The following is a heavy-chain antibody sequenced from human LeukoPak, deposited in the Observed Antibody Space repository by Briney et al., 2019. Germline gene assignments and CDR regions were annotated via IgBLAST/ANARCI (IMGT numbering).Heavy chain of an antibody. CDR2: ISAYNGNT. J-gene: IGHJ4*02. Sequence: ASVKLSCKASGYTFTSSGISWGRQAPGQGLEWMGLISAYNGNTNYAQKLQGRVTMTTDTSTSTAYMELRSLRSDDTAVYYCARAGGTIAVAGNFDYWGQGTLVTVSS. V-gene: IGHV1-18*01. CDR1: GYTFTSSG. D-gene: IGHD6-19*01. CDR3: ARAGGTIAVAGNFDY.